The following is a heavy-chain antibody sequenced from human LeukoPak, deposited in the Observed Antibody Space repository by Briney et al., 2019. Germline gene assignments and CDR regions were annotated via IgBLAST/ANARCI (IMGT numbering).Heavy chain of an antibody. CDR1: GFTFSSYA. J-gene: IGHJ4*02. CDR3: AKGPRVPAADYYFDC. CDR2: ISGSGGTT. Sequence: GGSLRLSCAASGFTFSSYAMTWVRQAPGRGLEWVAAISGSGGTTYYADPVKGRFTISRDNSKNTLSLLMNSLRAEDAAVYYCAKGPRVPAADYYFDCWGQGTLVTVSS. V-gene: IGHV3-23*01. D-gene: IGHD2-2*01.